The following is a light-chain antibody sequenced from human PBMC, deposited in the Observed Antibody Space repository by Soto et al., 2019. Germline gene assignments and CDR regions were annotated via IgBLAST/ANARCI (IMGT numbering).Light chain of an antibody. Sequence: DIQMTQSPSTLSASVGDSVTITCRASQNIRTYLNWYQQKPGKAPNLLIYDASTLHSGVPSRFSGGGSGTDFTLTISSLQPEDFATYYCQQVNVYPSTFGGGTKVDIK. CDR2: DAS. CDR3: QQVNVYPST. J-gene: IGKJ4*01. V-gene: IGKV1-39*01. CDR1: QNIRTY.